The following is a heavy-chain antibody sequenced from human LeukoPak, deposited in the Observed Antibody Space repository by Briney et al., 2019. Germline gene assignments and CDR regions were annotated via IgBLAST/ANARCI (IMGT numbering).Heavy chain of an antibody. D-gene: IGHD2-15*01. Sequence: RRASVKVSCKASGYTFTSYDINWVRQATGQGLEWMGWMNPNSGNTGYAQKFQGRVTMTRDTSISTVYMELSSLRSEDTAVYYCARDPPWCSGGSCYSSNWFDPWGQGTLVTVSS. CDR2: MNPNSGNT. CDR3: ARDPPWCSGGSCYSSNWFDP. J-gene: IGHJ5*02. CDR1: GYTFTSYD. V-gene: IGHV1-8*02.